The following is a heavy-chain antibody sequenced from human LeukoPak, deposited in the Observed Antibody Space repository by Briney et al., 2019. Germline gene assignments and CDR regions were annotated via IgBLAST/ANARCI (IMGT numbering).Heavy chain of an antibody. CDR1: GFTFSDYY. CDR2: ISSSGSTI. V-gene: IGHV3-11*04. D-gene: IGHD3-16*01. Sequence: GGSLRLSCAASGFTFSDYYMSWIRQAPGEGLEWVSYISSSGSTIYYADSVKGRFTISRDNAKNSLYLQMNSLRAEDAAVYYCARSDYVWGSYPYWGQGTLVTVSS. J-gene: IGHJ4*02. CDR3: ARSDYVWGSYPY.